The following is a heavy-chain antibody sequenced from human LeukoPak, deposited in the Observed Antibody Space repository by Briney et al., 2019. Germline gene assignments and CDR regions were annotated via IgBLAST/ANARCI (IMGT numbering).Heavy chain of an antibody. CDR2: IPDDGDIT. Sequence: GGSLRLSCSASGFPFGSYVIHWVRQAPGKGLEWVALIPDDGDITYYADSVKGRFSISRDNFKNTLYLEMDSLRTEDTAVYFCARALTMIRAFDYWGLGTLVTVSS. J-gene: IGHJ4*02. D-gene: IGHD3-10*01. V-gene: IGHV3-30-3*01. CDR3: ARALTMIRAFDY. CDR1: GFPFGSYV.